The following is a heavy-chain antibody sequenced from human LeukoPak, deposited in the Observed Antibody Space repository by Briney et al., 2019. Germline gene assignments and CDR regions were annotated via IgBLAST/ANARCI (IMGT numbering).Heavy chain of an antibody. CDR3: AKDQNIVVVTAIIDY. CDR2: IYSGGST. J-gene: IGHJ4*02. V-gene: IGHV3-53*01. CDR1: GFTVSSNY. D-gene: IGHD2-21*02. Sequence: PGGSLRLSCAASGFTVSSNYMSWVRQAPGKGLEWVSVIYSGGSTYYADSVKGRFTISRDNSKNTLYLQMNSLRAEDTAVYYCAKDQNIVVVTAIIDYWGQGTLVTVSS.